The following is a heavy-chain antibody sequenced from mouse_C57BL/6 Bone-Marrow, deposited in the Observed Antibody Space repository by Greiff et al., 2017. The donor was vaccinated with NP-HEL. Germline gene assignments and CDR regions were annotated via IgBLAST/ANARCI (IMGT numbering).Heavy chain of an antibody. J-gene: IGHJ3*01. CDR3: ASPYYSNYMFAY. CDR2: IDPANGNT. D-gene: IGHD2-5*01. V-gene: IGHV14-3*01. CDR1: GFNIKNTY. Sequence: EVQLQESVAELVRPGASVKLSCTASGFNIKNTYMHWVKQRPEQGLEWIGRIDPANGNTKYAPKFQGKATITTDTSSNTAYLQLSSLTSEDTAIYYCASPYYSNYMFAYWGQGTLVTVSA.